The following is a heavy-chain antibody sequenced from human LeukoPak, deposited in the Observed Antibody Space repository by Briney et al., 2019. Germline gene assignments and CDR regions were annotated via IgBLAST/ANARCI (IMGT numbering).Heavy chain of an antibody. J-gene: IGHJ4*02. CDR3: ASDVGDTALFGY. CDR1: GGTFSSYA. CDR2: IIPIFGTA. D-gene: IGHD5-18*01. V-gene: IGHV1-69*13. Sequence: SVKVSCKASGGTFSSYAISWVRQVPGQGLEWMGGIIPIFGTANYAQKFQGRVTITADESTSTAYMELSSLRSEDTAVYYCASDVGDTALFGYWGQGTLVTVSS.